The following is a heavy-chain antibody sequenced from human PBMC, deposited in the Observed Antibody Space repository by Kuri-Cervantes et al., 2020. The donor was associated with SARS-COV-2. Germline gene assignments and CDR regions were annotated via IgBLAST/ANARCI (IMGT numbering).Heavy chain of an antibody. CDR3: AGAAAAGKLGFGMDV. D-gene: IGHD6-13*01. CDR1: GYSVSSGYY. J-gene: IGHJ6*02. Sequence: SETLSLTCTVSGYSVSSGYYWGWIRQPPGKGLEWIGSIYHSGSTYYNPSLKSRVTISVDTSKNQFSLKLSSVTAADTAVYYCAGAAAAGKLGFGMDVWGQGTTVTVSS. CDR2: IYHSGST. V-gene: IGHV4-38-2*02.